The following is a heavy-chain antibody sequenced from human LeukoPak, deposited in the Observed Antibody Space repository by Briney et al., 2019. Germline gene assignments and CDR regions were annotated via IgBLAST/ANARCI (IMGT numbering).Heavy chain of an antibody. J-gene: IGHJ4*02. CDR3: ARAHNWNLDY. D-gene: IGHD1-20*01. CDR2: IYYSGST. Sequence: SETLSLTCTVSGGCISSYYWSWIRQPPGKGLEWIGYIYYSGSTNYNPSLKSRVTISVDTSKNQFSLKLSSVTAADTAVYYCARAHNWNLDYWGQGTLVTVSS. V-gene: IGHV4-59*01. CDR1: GGCISSYY.